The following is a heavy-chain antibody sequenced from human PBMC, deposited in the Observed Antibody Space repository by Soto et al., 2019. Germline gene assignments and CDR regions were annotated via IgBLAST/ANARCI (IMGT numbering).Heavy chain of an antibody. Sequence: SVKVSCKASGGTFSSYAISWVRQAPGQGLEWMGGIIPIFGTANYAQKFQGRVTITADESTSTAYMELSSLRSEDTAVYYCARAITGTFGPDYWGQGTLVTVSS. CDR2: IIPIFGTA. J-gene: IGHJ4*02. D-gene: IGHD1-7*01. CDR3: ARAITGTFGPDY. V-gene: IGHV1-69*13. CDR1: GGTFSSYA.